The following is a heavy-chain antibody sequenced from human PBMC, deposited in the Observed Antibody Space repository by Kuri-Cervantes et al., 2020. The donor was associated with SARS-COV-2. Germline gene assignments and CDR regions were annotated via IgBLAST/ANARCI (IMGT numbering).Heavy chain of an antibody. CDR2: IIPIVGIT. Sequence: SVKVSCKASGGTFGSYAVSWVRQAPGQGLEWMGGIIPIVGITNYAQNFQGRVTFTADKSTSTAYMELSSLRSEDTAVYYCARDSGTYYYGSGSYYSNWFDPWGQGTLVTVYS. CDR1: GGTFGSYA. J-gene: IGHJ5*02. D-gene: IGHD3-10*01. CDR3: ARDSGTYYYGSGSYYSNWFDP. V-gene: IGHV1-69*10.